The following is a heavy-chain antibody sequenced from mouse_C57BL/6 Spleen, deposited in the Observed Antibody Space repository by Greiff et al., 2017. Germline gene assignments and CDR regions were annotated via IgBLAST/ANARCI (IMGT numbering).Heavy chain of an antibody. J-gene: IGHJ2*01. CDR1: GYAFSSSW. V-gene: IGHV1-82*01. CDR2: IYPGDGDT. D-gene: IGHD6-1*01. Sequence: QVQLKESGPELVKPGASVKISCKASGYAFSSSWMNWVKQRPGKGLEWIGRIYPGDGDTNYNGKFKGKATLTADKSSSTAYMQLSSLTSEDSAVYFCAREGDSSDFDYWGQGTTLTVSS. CDR3: AREGDSSDFDY.